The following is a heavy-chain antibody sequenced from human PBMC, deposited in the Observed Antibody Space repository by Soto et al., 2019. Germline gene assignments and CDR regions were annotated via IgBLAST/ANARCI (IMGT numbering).Heavy chain of an antibody. D-gene: IGHD4-4*01. V-gene: IGHV3-23*01. CDR1: GFTFSSFA. J-gene: IGHJ5*02. CDR3: VQDPSGNSRRWFDP. Sequence: EVQLLDSGGGLVQPGGSLRLSCAASGFTFSSFAMSWVRQVPGKGLEWVSGISSTGQNSYYADSVKGRFTISRDHSQNTLYLQLNHLTADDTAIYYCVQDPSGNSRRWFDPWGQGTQVTVSS. CDR2: ISSTGQNS.